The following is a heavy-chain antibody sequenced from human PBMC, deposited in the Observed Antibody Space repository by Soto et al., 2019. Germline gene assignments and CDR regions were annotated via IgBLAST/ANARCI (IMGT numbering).Heavy chain of an antibody. D-gene: IGHD2-21*02. V-gene: IGHV4-59*08. CDR1: GGSISSYY. CDR3: ARSGGDYNWFDP. Sequence: PSETLSLTCTVSGGSISSYYWSWIRQPPGKGLEWIGYIYYSGSTNYNPSLKSRVTISVDTSKNQFSLKLSSVTAADTAVYYCARSGGDYNWFDPWGQGTLVTVSS. CDR2: IYYSGST. J-gene: IGHJ5*02.